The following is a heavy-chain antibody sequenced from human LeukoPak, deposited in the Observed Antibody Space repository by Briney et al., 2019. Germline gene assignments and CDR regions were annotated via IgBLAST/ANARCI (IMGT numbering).Heavy chain of an antibody. V-gene: IGHV3-9*01. Sequence: GGSLRLSCAASGFTFDDYAMHWVRQAPGKGLEWVSGISWNSGSIGYADSVKGRFTISRDNAKNSLYLQMDSLRAEDTAVYYCASFGIYCSGGSCYYFDSWGQGTLVTVSS. J-gene: IGHJ4*02. D-gene: IGHD2-15*01. CDR2: ISWNSGSI. CDR3: ASFGIYCSGGSCYYFDS. CDR1: GFTFDDYA.